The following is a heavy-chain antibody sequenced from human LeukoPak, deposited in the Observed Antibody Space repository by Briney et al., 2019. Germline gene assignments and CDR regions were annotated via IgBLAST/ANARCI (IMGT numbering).Heavy chain of an antibody. CDR1: GGSISSYY. D-gene: IGHD3-3*01. CDR2: IRNRGST. Sequence: SETLSLTRTVSGGSISSYYWSWIRQPPGKGLESIGYIRNRGSTNYNPSLKSRVTISVDTSKNQFSLKLRSVTAADTAVYYCARSAPYYDFWTGYYDALYYMDVWGKGTTVTVSS. CDR3: ARSAPYYDFWTGYYDALYYMDV. V-gene: IGHV4-59*01. J-gene: IGHJ6*03.